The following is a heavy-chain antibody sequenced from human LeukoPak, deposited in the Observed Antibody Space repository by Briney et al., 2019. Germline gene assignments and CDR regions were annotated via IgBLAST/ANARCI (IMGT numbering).Heavy chain of an antibody. CDR1: GYTFNTHG. Sequence: ASVTVSCKASGYTFNTHGISWMRQAPGQGLEWMGWISGYNAKTNYAQNLQARVTMTTDTSTNTAYMELRNPRSADTAVYYCARFPEAGTTSFYYYYMDVWGKGTTVTVSS. V-gene: IGHV1-18*01. D-gene: IGHD1-7*01. CDR3: ARFPEAGTTSFYYYYMDV. CDR2: ISGYNAKT. J-gene: IGHJ6*03.